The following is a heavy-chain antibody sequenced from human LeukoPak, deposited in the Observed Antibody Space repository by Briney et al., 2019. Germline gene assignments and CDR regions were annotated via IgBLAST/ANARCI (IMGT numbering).Heavy chain of an antibody. J-gene: IGHJ4*02. D-gene: IGHD6-13*01. CDR1: GGSFSGYY. CDR2: INHSGST. CDR3: ARGVESSSSFWD. V-gene: IGHV4-34*01. Sequence: SETLSLTCAVYGGSFSGYYWSWIRQPPGKGLEWIGEINHSGSTNYNPSLKSRVTISVDTSKNQFSLKLSSVTAADTAVYYCARGVESSSSFWDWGQGTLVTVSS.